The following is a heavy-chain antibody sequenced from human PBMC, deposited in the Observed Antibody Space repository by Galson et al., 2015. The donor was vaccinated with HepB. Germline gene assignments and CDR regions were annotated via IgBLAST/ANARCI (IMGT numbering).Heavy chain of an antibody. J-gene: IGHJ4*02. CDR2: INAGNGNT. D-gene: IGHD2-2*01. Sequence: SVKVSCKASGYTFTSYAMHWVRQAPEQRLEWMGWINAGNGNTKYSQKFQGRVTITRDTSASTAYMELSSLRSEDTAVYYCARSIVVVPAALLGGSLDYWGQGTLVTVSS. CDR1: GYTFTSYA. V-gene: IGHV1-3*01. CDR3: ARSIVVVPAALLGGSLDY.